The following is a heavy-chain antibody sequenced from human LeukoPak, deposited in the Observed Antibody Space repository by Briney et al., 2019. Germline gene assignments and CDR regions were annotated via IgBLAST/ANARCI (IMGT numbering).Heavy chain of an antibody. J-gene: IGHJ5*02. Sequence: GGSLRLSCAASGFTITPYWMHWVRQVPGKGLVWVSRINSDGYSTNYADSVKGRFTISRDNAKNTLYLQINNLRANDTAVYYCARDNGFSLFATWGPGTLVTVSS. V-gene: IGHV3-74*01. CDR1: GFTITPYW. D-gene: IGHD5-18*01. CDR3: ARDNGFSLFAT. CDR2: INSDGYST.